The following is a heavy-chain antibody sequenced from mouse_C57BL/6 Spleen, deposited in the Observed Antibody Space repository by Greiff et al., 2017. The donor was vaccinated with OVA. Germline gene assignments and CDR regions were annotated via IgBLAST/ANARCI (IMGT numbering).Heavy chain of an antibody. V-gene: IGHV1-64*01. CDR1: GYTFTSYW. CDR2: IHPNSGST. J-gene: IGHJ2*01. CDR3: AREDYDGGGNY. Sequence: QVQLQQPGAELVKPGASVKLSCKASGYTFTSYWMHWVKQRPGQGLEWIGMIHPNSGSTNYNEKFKSKATLTVDKSSSTAYMQLSSLTSEDSAVYYCAREDYDGGGNYWGQGTTLTVSS. D-gene: IGHD2-4*01.